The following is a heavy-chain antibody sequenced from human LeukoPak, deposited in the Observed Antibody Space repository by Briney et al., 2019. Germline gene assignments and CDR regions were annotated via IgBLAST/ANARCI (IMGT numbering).Heavy chain of an antibody. CDR3: ARSWAVYYDILTGPYYYDREPAFDI. Sequence: SGTLSLTCAVSGGSISSSNWWSWVRQPPGKGLEWIGEIYHSGSTNYNPSLKSRVTISVDKSKNQFSLKLSSVTAADTAVYYCARSWAVYYDILTGPYYYDREPAFDIWGQGTMVTVSS. CDR2: IYHSGST. V-gene: IGHV4-4*02. J-gene: IGHJ3*02. D-gene: IGHD3-9*01. CDR1: GGSISSSNW.